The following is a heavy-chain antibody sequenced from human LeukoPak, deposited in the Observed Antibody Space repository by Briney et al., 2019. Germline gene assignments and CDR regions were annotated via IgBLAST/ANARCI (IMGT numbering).Heavy chain of an antibody. V-gene: IGHV5-51*01. D-gene: IGHD5-12*01. J-gene: IGHJ5*02. CDR2: IYPGDSDT. Sequence: GESLQISCKGSGYSFTTYWIGWVRQMPGKGLEWMGIIYPGDSDTRYSPSFQGQVTISADKSVSTAYLQWSSLKASDTALYYCARRGPTNWFDPWGQGTLVTVSS. CDR1: GYSFTTYW. CDR3: ARRGPTNWFDP.